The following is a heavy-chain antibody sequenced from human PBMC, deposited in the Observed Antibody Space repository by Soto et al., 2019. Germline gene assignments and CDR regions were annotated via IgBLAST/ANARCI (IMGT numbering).Heavy chain of an antibody. D-gene: IGHD6-13*01. J-gene: IGHJ5*02. CDR2: IYWDDDK. Sequence: QITLKESGPTLVKPTQTLTLTCTFSGFSLSSIGVGVGWIRQPPGKALEWLALIYWDDDKRYSPSLKTRLTISKGTSENQVVLTMTNVDPVDTATFYCARCTGFSSTWFAFDPWGQGTLVTVSS. CDR3: ARCTGFSSTWFAFDP. CDR1: GFSLSSIGVG. V-gene: IGHV2-5*02.